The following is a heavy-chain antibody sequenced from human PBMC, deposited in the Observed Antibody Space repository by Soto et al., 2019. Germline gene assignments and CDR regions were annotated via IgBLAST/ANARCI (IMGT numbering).Heavy chain of an antibody. CDR3: ARGGPQAMVYYFDY. CDR1: GGSISSYY. V-gene: IGHV4-59*01. CDR2: XYXXGXT. D-gene: IGHD5-18*01. Sequence: SETLSLTCTVSGGSISSYYWSWIRQPPGKGLEXIGXXYXXGXTXXXPXXXSRVTISVDTSKNQFSLKLSSVTAADTAVYYCARGGPQAMVYYFDYWGQGTLVTVSS. J-gene: IGHJ4*02.